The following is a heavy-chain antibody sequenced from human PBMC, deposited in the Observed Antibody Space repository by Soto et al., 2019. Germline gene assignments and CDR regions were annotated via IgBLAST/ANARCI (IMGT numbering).Heavy chain of an antibody. Sequence: QVQLVQCGAEVKKPGSSVRVSCKACGGIFSTYAISWLRQAPGQGLEWMGGIIPIFGTPNYAQRFQGRVTITADESTSTAYMELSRLRSEDTAVYYCARDRDDYGSGNYYNRIDFWGQGTLVTVSS. J-gene: IGHJ4*02. CDR2: IIPIFGTP. CDR3: ARDRDDYGSGNYYNRIDF. CDR1: GGIFSTYA. D-gene: IGHD3-10*01. V-gene: IGHV1-69*01.